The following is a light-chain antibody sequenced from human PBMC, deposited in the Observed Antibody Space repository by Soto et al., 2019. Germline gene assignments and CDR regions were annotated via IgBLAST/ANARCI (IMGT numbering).Light chain of an antibody. Sequence: EIVLTQSPATLSLSPGERATLSRRASQSVSSYLAWYQQKPGQAPRLLIYDASNRATGIPARFSGSGSGTDFTFTINRVEPEDFAVYYCQQYGSSPTFGQGTKVDIK. CDR3: QQYGSSPT. CDR2: DAS. CDR1: QSVSSY. J-gene: IGKJ1*01. V-gene: IGKV3-11*01.